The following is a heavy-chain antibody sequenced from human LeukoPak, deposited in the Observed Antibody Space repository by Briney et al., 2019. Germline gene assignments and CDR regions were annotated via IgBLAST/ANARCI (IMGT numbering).Heavy chain of an antibody. V-gene: IGHV3-74*01. CDR2: INHDGSST. J-gene: IGHJ4*02. D-gene: IGHD6-13*01. CDR3: AGRIAAAFDY. Sequence: GGSLRLSCATSGFTFTTFWMHWVRQAPGKGLVWVSRINHDGSSTNYADSVKGRFTISRDNSKNTLYLQMNSLRAEDTAVYYCAGRIAAAFDYWGQGTLVTVSS. CDR1: GFTFTTFW.